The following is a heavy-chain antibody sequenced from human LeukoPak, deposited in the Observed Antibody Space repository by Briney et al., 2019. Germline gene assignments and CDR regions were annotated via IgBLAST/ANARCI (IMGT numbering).Heavy chain of an antibody. CDR3: AKEYGDYDAFDI. J-gene: IGHJ3*02. V-gene: IGHV3-23*01. Sequence: GGSLRLSCAASGFTFSSYAMSWVRQAPGKGLEWVSAISGSGGGTYYADSVKGRFTISRDNSKNTLHLQMNSLRAEDTAVYYCAKEYGDYDAFDIWGQGTVVIVSS. D-gene: IGHD4-17*01. CDR2: ISGSGGGT. CDR1: GFTFSSYA.